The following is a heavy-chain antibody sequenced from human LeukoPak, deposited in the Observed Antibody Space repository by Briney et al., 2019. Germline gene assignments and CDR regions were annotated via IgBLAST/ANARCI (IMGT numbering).Heavy chain of an antibody. J-gene: IGHJ4*02. Sequence: GGSLRLSCAASGFTFSSYAMSWVRQAPGKGLEWVSAISGSGGSTYYADSVKGRFTVSRDNSKNTLYLQMNSLRAEDAAVYYCAKGDYGDSSDYFDYWGQGTLVTVSS. CDR3: AKGDYGDSSDYFDY. D-gene: IGHD4-17*01. CDR2: ISGSGGST. V-gene: IGHV3-23*01. CDR1: GFTFSSYA.